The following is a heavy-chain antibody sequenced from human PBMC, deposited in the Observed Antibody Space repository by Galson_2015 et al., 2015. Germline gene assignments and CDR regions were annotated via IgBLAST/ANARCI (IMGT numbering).Heavy chain of an antibody. D-gene: IGHD4-17*01. CDR2: ISAYNGNT. CDR1: GCTFTSYG. CDR3: ARDKQLPPYGDTYYYYGMDV. J-gene: IGHJ6*02. V-gene: IGHV1-18*01. Sequence: SVKVSCKASGCTFTSYGISWVRQAPGQGLEWMGWISAYNGNTNYAQKLQGRVTMTTDTSTSTAYMELRSLRSDDTAVYYCARDKQLPPYGDTYYYYGMDVWGQGTTVTVSS.